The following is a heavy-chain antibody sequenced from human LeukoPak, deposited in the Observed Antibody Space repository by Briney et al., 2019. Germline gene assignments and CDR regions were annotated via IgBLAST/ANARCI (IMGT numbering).Heavy chain of an antibody. Sequence: ASVKVSCKASGYTFTGYYMHWVRQAPGQGLEWMGWINPNSGGTNYAQKFQGRVTMTRDTSISTAYMELSRLRSDDTAVYYCAVFCSSASCWNWFDPWGQGTLVTVSS. V-gene: IGHV1-2*02. CDR3: AVFCSSASCWNWFDP. CDR1: GYTFTGYY. D-gene: IGHD2-2*01. CDR2: INPNSGGT. J-gene: IGHJ5*02.